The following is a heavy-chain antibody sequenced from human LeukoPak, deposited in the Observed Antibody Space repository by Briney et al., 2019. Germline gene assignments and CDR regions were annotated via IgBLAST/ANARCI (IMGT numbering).Heavy chain of an antibody. CDR1: GYSISSYY. CDR3: ARVGYYDSSGWWGDKYYYYYMDV. D-gene: IGHD3-22*01. CDR2: IYTSGST. Sequence: SETLSLTCTVSGYSISSYYWSWIRQPAGKGLEWIGRIYTSGSTNYNPSLKSRVTMSVDTSKNQFSLKLSSVTAADTAVYYCARVGYYDSSGWWGDKYYYYYMDVWGKGTTVTISS. V-gene: IGHV4-4*07. J-gene: IGHJ6*03.